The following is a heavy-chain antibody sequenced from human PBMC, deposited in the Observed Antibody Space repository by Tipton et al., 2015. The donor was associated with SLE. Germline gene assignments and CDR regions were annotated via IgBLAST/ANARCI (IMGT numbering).Heavy chain of an antibody. J-gene: IGHJ4*02. D-gene: IGHD1-26*01. V-gene: IGHV4-34*01. CDR1: GGSISSYY. CDR3: ARGGGPWGYYFDN. CDR2: VDPSGST. Sequence: TLSLTCTVSGGSISSYYWTWIRQPPGKGLEWIGEVDPSGSTNYNPPLRSRVTISIDTSKNQFSLRLKSVTAADTAVYYCARGGGPWGYYFDNWGQGNLVTVSS.